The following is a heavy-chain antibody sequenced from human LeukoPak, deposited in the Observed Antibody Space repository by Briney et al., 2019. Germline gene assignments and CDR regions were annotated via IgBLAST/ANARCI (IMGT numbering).Heavy chain of an antibody. CDR3: AAKKNWFDP. D-gene: IGHD4/OR15-4a*01. V-gene: IGHV3-74*01. CDR1: GFTFSSYW. Sequence: PGGSLRLSCAASGFTFSSYWMHWVRQAPGKGLVWVSRINSDGRSTSYADSMKGRFTIARDNAKNTLHLQMNSLRAEDTAVYYCAAKKNWFDPWGQGTLVTVSS. J-gene: IGHJ5*02. CDR2: INSDGRST.